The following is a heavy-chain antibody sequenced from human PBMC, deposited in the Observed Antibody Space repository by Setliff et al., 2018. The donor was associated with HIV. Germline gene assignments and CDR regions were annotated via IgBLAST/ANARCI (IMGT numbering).Heavy chain of an antibody. J-gene: IGHJ4*02. CDR2: IYYSGST. CDR3: ARAKSLVRGVNYFDY. V-gene: IGHV4-31*03. Sequence: ASETLSLTCTVSGGSISSGGYYWSWIRQHPGKGLEWIGFIYYSGSTYHNPSLKSRVTISVDTSKNQFSLKLNSVTAADTAVYYCARAKSLVRGVNYFDYWGQGTLVTVSS. CDR1: GGSISSGGYY. D-gene: IGHD3-10*01.